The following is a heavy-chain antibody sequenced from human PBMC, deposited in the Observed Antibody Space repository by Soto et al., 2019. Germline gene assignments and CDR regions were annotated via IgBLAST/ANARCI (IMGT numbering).Heavy chain of an antibody. CDR1: RDIFTGYH. J-gene: IGHJ6*02. CDR2: INHNSGGT. D-gene: IGHD1-7*01. CDR3: AKDELPNCCYGMDV. V-gene: IGHV1-2*02. Sequence: ASVKVSCKAPRDIFTGYHMPWVRLAPGQRLDWMGWINHNSGGTNYAQKFQGRVTMTRDTSISTAYMELSRLRSDDTAVYYHAKDELPNCCYGMDVRRQGATVTVS.